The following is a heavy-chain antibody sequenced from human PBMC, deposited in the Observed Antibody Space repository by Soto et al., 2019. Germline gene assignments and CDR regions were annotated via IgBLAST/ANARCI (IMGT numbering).Heavy chain of an antibody. J-gene: IGHJ4*02. V-gene: IGHV2-5*02. CDR1: GFSLSTSGVG. CDR3: ARKGSGDYALDY. CDR2: IYWDDVK. D-gene: IGHD4-17*01. Sequence: QITLKESGPTLVKPTQTLTLTCTLSGFSLSTSGVGVGWIRQSPGKALEWLAVIYWDDVKHYSPSLERRLTITKDTSESEVVITMTNMEPVDTATYYCARKGSGDYALDYWGQGILVTVSS.